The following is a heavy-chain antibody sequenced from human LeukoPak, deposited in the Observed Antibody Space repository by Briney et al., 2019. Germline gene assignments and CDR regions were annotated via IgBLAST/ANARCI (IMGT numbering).Heavy chain of an antibody. D-gene: IGHD3-22*01. CDR1: GFTFSSYA. J-gene: IGHJ4*02. V-gene: IGHV3-30*01. Sequence: GRSLRLSCAASGFTFSSYAMHWVRQAPGKGLEWVAVISYDGSNKYYADSVKGRFTISRDNSKNTLYLQMNSLRAEDTAVYYCARGFGSSGYYYFDYWGQGTLVTVSS. CDR2: ISYDGSNK. CDR3: ARGFGSSGYYYFDY.